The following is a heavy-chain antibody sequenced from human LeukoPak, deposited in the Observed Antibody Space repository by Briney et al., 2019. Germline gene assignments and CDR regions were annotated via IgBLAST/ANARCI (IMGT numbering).Heavy chain of an antibody. CDR1: GYSINSGFY. CDR2: IYHSGST. CDR3: ARAPKYSYSGYDSSGLRYYYYMDV. V-gene: IGHV4-38-2*02. D-gene: IGHD5-12*01. Sequence: SETLSLTCTVSGYSINSGFYWGWIRQPPGKGLEWIGSIYHSGSTHYNPSLKSRVTISVDTSKSQFSLKLSSVTAADTAVYYCARAPKYSYSGYDSSGLRYYYYMDVWGKGTTVTVSS. J-gene: IGHJ6*03.